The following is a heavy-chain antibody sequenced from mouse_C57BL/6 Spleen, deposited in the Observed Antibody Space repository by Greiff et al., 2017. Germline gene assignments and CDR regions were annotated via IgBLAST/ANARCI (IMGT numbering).Heavy chain of an antibody. Sequence: EVQLQESGEGLVKPGGSLKLSCAASGFTFSSYAMSWVRQTPEKRLEWVAYISSGGDYIYYADTVKGRFTISRDNARNTLYLQMSSLKSEDTAMYYCTRDRFDGYYDYWGQGTTLTVSS. CDR2: ISSGGDYI. V-gene: IGHV5-9-1*02. J-gene: IGHJ2*01. D-gene: IGHD2-3*01. CDR3: TRDRFDGYYDY. CDR1: GFTFSSYA.